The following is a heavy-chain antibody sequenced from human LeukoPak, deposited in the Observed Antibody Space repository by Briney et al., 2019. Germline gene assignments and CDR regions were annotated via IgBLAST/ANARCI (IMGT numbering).Heavy chain of an antibody. CDR1: GFTFSSYA. CDR3: AKDGGGDNR. J-gene: IGHJ4*02. V-gene: IGHV3-23*01. CDR2: ISGSGGIT. D-gene: IGHD3-16*01. Sequence: GGSLRLSCAASGFTFSSYAMSWVRQAPGKGLEWVSAISGSGGITYYADSVKGRFTISTDKSKNTLYLQRNSLRAEDTDVYYCAKDGGGDNRWGQGTLVTVSS.